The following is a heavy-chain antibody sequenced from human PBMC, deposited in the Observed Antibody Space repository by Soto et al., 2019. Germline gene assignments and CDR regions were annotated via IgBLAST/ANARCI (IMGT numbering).Heavy chain of an antibody. J-gene: IGHJ4*02. CDR3: ARSITFDWLFFDN. CDR2: IYHSGST. CDR1: GGSISRSNW. Sequence: SETLSLTCAVSGGSISRSNWWSWVRQPPGKGLEWIGEIYHSGSTNYHPSLKSRITISVDKSKNQFSLNLTSLTAADTAVYYCARSITFDWLFFDNWGQGTLVTVSS. D-gene: IGHD3-9*01. V-gene: IGHV4-4*02.